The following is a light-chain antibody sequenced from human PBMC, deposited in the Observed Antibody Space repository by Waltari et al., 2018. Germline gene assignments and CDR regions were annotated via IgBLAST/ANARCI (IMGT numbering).Light chain of an antibody. J-gene: IGLJ3*02. CDR1: SSDVGGYDY. Sequence: QSALTQPASVSGSPGQSITISCTGTSSDVGGYDYVSSYQQHPGKAPKLLIYDVTKRPSGVSSRFSGSKSANTASLTISGLQAEDEADYYCFSYRRSSTWVFGEGTKLTVL. CDR3: FSYRRSSTWV. V-gene: IGLV2-14*03. CDR2: DVT.